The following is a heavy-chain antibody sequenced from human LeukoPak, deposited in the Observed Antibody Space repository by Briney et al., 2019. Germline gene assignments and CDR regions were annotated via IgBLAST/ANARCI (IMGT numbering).Heavy chain of an antibody. CDR2: IYYSGST. Sequence: SQTLSLTCTVSGGSISSGGYYWSWIRQHPGKGLEWIGYIYYSGSTYYNPPLKSRVTISVDTSKNQFSLKLSSVTAADTAVYYCARDGAAVAGRGFDYWGQGTLVTVSS. J-gene: IGHJ4*02. CDR1: GGSISSGGYY. V-gene: IGHV4-31*03. D-gene: IGHD6-19*01. CDR3: ARDGAAVAGRGFDY.